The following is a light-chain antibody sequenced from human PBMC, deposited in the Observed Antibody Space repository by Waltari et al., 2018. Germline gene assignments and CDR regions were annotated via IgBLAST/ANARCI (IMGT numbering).Light chain of an antibody. Sequence: QLVLTQSPSASASLGASVKLTCPLSSGHSSNVIAWHQQQPAKGPRYLMKVNSDGSHSKGDKIPDRFSGSSSGAEHYLTISSLQSEDEADYYCQTGGHGTWVFGGGTKLTVL. V-gene: IGLV4-69*01. CDR3: QTGGHGTWV. CDR1: SGHSSNV. CDR2: VNSDGSH. J-gene: IGLJ3*02.